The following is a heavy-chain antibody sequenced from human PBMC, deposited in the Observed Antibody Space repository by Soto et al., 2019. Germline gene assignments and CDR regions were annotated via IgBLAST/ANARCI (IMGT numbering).Heavy chain of an antibody. CDR3: VRPLPSGQNYGMEV. D-gene: IGHD3-10*01. CDR2: IYNDGKT. Sequence: PGVSLRLSCAASGLPVSTNYMSWVRQAPGKGLEWVSVIYNDGKTYYADSVKCRFTISRDASKNTLHLQMDSLRDADTAVYYCVRPLPSGQNYGMEVSGQGTTVTVSS. V-gene: IGHV3-53*01. CDR1: GLPVSTNY. J-gene: IGHJ6*02.